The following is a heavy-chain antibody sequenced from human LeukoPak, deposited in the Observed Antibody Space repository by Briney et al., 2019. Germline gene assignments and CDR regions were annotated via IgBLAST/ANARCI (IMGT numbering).Heavy chain of an antibody. CDR3: ARDRIPHCGGDCSYGY. CDR1: GYTFTSYY. CDR2: INPSGGST. Sequence: ASAKVSCKASGYTFTSYYMHWVRQAPGQGLEWMGIINPSGGSTSYAQKFQGRVTMTRDTSTSTVYMELSSLRSEDTAVYYCARDRIPHCGGDCSYGYWGQGTLVTVSS. J-gene: IGHJ4*02. D-gene: IGHD2-21*02. V-gene: IGHV1-46*01.